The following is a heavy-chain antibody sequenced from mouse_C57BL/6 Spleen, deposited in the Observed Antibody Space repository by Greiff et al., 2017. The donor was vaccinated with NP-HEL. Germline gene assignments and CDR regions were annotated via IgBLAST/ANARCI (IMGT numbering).Heavy chain of an antibody. J-gene: IGHJ4*01. Sequence: VQLQQPGAELVMPGASVKLSCKASGYTFTSYWMHWVKQRPGQGLEWIGEIDPSDSYTNYNQKFKGKSTLTVDKSSSTAYMQLSSLTSEDSAVYYCARYGSSLYYAMDYWGQGTSVTVSS. V-gene: IGHV1-69*01. CDR1: GYTFTSYW. CDR2: IDPSDSYT. CDR3: ARYGSSLYYAMDY. D-gene: IGHD1-1*01.